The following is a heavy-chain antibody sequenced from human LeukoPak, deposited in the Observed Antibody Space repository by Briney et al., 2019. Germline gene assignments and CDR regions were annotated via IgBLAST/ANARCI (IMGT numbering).Heavy chain of an antibody. D-gene: IGHD3-10*01. Sequence: PSETLSLTCAVSGGSISSSNWWSWVRQPPGKGLEWIGEIYHSGSTNYDPSLKSRVTISVDKSKNQFSLKLSSVTAADTAVYYCARGPGVVLDYYGMDVWGQGTTVTVSS. J-gene: IGHJ6*02. CDR3: ARGPGVVLDYYGMDV. CDR2: IYHSGST. V-gene: IGHV4-4*02. CDR1: GGSISSSNW.